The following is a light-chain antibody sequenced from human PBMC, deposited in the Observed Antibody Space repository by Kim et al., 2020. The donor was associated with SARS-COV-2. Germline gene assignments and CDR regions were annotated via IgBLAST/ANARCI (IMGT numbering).Light chain of an antibody. J-gene: IGLJ3*02. CDR1: SSNIGNNY. V-gene: IGLV1-51*01. Sequence: QSVLTQPPSVSAAPGQKVTISCSGSSSNIGNNYVSWYQQLPGTAPKFLIYENNKRPSGIPDRFSASKSGTSATLDITGLQTEDEADYYCATWDTSLNVRLFGGGTQLTVL. CDR2: ENN. CDR3: ATWDTSLNVRL.